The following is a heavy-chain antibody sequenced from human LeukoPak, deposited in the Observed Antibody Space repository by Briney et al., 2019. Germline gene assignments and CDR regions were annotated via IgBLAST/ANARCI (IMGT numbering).Heavy chain of an antibody. D-gene: IGHD6-25*01. Sequence: SETLSLTCTVSGDSISSGGYYWSWIRQHPGKGLEWIGYIYYSGSTYYNPSLKSRVTISVDTSKNQFSLKLSSVTAADTAVYYCARGAGNYGMDVWGQGTTVTVSS. CDR1: GDSISSGGYY. J-gene: IGHJ6*02. CDR3: ARGAGNYGMDV. CDR2: IYYSGST. V-gene: IGHV4-31*03.